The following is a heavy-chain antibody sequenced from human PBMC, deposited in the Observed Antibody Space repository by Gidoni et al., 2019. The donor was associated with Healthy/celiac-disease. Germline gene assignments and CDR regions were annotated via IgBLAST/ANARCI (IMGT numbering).Heavy chain of an antibody. CDR2: ISSSSSYT. CDR3: ARDYCSGGSCYFGVGYFDY. CDR1: GFTFSCYY. Sequence: QVQLVESGGGLVKPGGSLRLSCAASGFTFSCYYLSWIRQAPGKGLEWVAYISSSSSYTNYADSVKGRFTISRDNDKNSLYLQMNSLRAEDTAVYYCARDYCSGGSCYFGVGYFDYWGQGTLVTVSS. V-gene: IGHV3-11*06. J-gene: IGHJ4*02. D-gene: IGHD2-15*01.